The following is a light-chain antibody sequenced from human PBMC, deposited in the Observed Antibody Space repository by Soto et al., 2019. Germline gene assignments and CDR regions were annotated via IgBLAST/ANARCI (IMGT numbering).Light chain of an antibody. CDR2: DVT. V-gene: IGLV2-11*01. Sequence: QSVLAQPRSVSGSPGQSVTISCTGTSSDVGVYNYVSWYQQRPGKAPKLMIYDVTKRPSGVPDRFSDSKSANTASLTISGLQAEDEADYYCCSYAGSYTFVFGTGTKVTVL. J-gene: IGLJ1*01. CDR1: SSDVGVYNY. CDR3: CSYAGSYTFV.